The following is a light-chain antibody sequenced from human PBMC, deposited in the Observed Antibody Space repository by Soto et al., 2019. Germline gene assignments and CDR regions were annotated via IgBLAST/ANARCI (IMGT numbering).Light chain of an antibody. V-gene: IGLV2-14*01. CDR1: SSDVGDYNY. Sequence: QSVLTQPASVSGSPGQSITISCTGTSSDVGDYNYVSWYQQHPGKAPKLVIFDVSDRPSGVSNRFSGSKSGNTASLTISGLKAEDEADYYCSSYTSSSTRVFGTGTKVTVL. CDR3: SSYTSSSTRV. J-gene: IGLJ1*01. CDR2: DVS.